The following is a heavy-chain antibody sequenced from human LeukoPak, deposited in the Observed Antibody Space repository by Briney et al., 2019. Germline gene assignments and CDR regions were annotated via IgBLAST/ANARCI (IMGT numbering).Heavy chain of an antibody. D-gene: IGHD4-17*01. CDR3: AKDMGYGDYNEGFQH. CDR2: ISWNSGSI. Sequence: PGGSLRLSCAASGFTFDDYAMHWVRQAPGKGLEWVSGISWNSGSIGYADSVKGRFTISRDNAKNSLYLQMNSLRAEDTALYYCAKDMGYGDYNEGFQHWGQGTLVTVSS. CDR1: GFTFDDYA. J-gene: IGHJ1*01. V-gene: IGHV3-9*01.